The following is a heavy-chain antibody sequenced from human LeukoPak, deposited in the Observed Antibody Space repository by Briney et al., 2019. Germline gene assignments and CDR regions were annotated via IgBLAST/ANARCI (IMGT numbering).Heavy chain of an antibody. CDR2: IIPIFGTA. Sequence: VASVKVSCKASGGTFSSYAISWVRQAPGQGLEWMGGIIPIFGTANYAQKFQGRATITTDESTSTAYMELSSLRSEDTAVYYCARCLLWFGDIGWFDPWGQGTLVTVSS. D-gene: IGHD3-10*01. CDR3: ARCLLWFGDIGWFDP. CDR1: GGTFSSYA. J-gene: IGHJ5*02. V-gene: IGHV1-69*05.